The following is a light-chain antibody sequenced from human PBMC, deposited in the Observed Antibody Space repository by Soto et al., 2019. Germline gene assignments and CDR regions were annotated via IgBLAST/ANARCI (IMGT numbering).Light chain of an antibody. CDR3: QQRNKWPPVT. CDR2: DPS. J-gene: IGKJ4*01. CDR1: PSVSNS. Sequence: ESVLTQSPATLSLSPGERATLSCRASPSVSNSLAWYQHKPGQAPRLLIYDPSNRATGVPTRFSGSGSGTDLTLTISSLEPEDFAVYYCQQRNKWPPVTFGGGTRVEIK. V-gene: IGKV3-11*01.